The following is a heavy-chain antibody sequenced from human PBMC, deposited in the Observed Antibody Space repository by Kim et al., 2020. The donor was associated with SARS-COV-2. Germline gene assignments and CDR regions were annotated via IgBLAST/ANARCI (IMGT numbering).Heavy chain of an antibody. CDR1: GFTFSSYS. J-gene: IGHJ4*02. CDR3: ARYASHYDILIGSYSREYYFDS. V-gene: IGHV3-48*02. Sequence: GGSLRLSCAASGFTFSSYSMNWVRQAPGKGLEWLSYISSSSSTIYYADSVKGRFSISRDNAKNSLFLQMNSLSDEDTAVYYCARYASHYDILIGSYSREYYFDSWGQGTLVTVSS. D-gene: IGHD3-9*01. CDR2: ISSSSSTI.